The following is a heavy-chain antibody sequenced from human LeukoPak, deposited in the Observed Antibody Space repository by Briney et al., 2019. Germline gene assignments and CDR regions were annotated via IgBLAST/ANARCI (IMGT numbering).Heavy chain of an antibody. D-gene: IGHD2-21*02. Sequence: GGPLRLSCAASGFTFSSYAMHWVRQAPGKGLEWVSGISWNSGSIGYADSVKGRFTISRDNAKNSLYLQMNSLRAEDTALYYCAKAPCGGDCYADYWGQGTLVTVSS. CDR3: AKAPCGGDCYADY. CDR1: GFTFSSYA. CDR2: ISWNSGSI. J-gene: IGHJ4*02. V-gene: IGHV3-9*01.